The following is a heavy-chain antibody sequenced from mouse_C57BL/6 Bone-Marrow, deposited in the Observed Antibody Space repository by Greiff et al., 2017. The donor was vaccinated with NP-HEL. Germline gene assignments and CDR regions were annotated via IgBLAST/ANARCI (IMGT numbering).Heavy chain of an antibody. CDR2: INPSSGYT. CDR1: GYTFTSYR. CDR3: ARGRNCCYPCAY. V-gene: IGHV1-7*01. J-gene: IGHJ3*01. Sequence: VKLMESGAELAKPGASVKLSCKASGYTFTSYRMHWVKQRPGQGLEWIGYINPSSGYTNYNQKFKAKATLTADKSSSTASMQMGLLTYADSAVYDCARGRNCCYPCAYWGQGTLVTVSA. D-gene: IGHD4-1*01.